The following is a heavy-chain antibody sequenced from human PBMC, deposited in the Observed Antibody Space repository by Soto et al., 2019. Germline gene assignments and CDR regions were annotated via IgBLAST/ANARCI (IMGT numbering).Heavy chain of an antibody. D-gene: IGHD6-13*01. CDR1: GFTFSSYG. J-gene: IGHJ4*02. Sequence: QRHLVESGGGVVQPGRSLRLSCAASGFTFSSYGMHWIRQAPGKGLEWVAVISHDGAFKDYADSVKGRFTISRDNSENTLFLEMNSLGPRATAVYYCAKDYGPKAPYPYSNTHTDFWGQGTRVTVSS. V-gene: IGHV3-30*18. CDR3: AKDYGPKAPYPYSNTHTDF. CDR2: ISHDGAFK.